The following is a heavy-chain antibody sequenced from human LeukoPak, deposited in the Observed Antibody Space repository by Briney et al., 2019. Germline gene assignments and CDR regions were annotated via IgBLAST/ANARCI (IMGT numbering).Heavy chain of an antibody. D-gene: IGHD2-15*01. CDR2: ISSNSNI. V-gene: IGHV3-21*04. Sequence: GGSLRLSCAASGFTFSSYSMNWVRQAPGKGLEWVSSISSNSNIYYADSVKGRFTISRDNAKNSLYLQMHSLRAEDTAVYYCARDKVAATELGYYYYMDVWGKGTTVTVSS. CDR1: GFTFSSYS. J-gene: IGHJ6*03. CDR3: ARDKVAATELGYYYYMDV.